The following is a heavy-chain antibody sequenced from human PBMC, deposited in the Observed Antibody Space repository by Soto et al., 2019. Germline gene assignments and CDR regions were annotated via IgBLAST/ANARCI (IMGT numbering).Heavy chain of an antibody. V-gene: IGHV4-31*03. D-gene: IGHD6-6*01. Sequence: QVQLQESGPGLVKPSQTLSLTCTVSGGSISSGGYYWSWIRQHPGRGLEWIGYIYYIGSTYYNPSLKSRVTLSVATFKNQFSLRLSSVTAADTAVYYCARDPGPSSSSLWRGWGDAFDIWGQGTMVTVSS. CDR2: IYYIGST. J-gene: IGHJ3*02. CDR3: ARDPGPSSSSLWRGWGDAFDI. CDR1: GGSISSGGYY.